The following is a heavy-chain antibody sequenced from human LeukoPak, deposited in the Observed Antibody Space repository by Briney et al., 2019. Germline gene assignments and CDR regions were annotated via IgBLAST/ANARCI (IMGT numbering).Heavy chain of an antibody. Sequence: GSLRLSCAASGFTVSSNYMSWVRQAPGKGLEWIGSIYYSGSTYYNPSLKSRVTISVDTSKNQFSLKLSSVTAADTAVYYCASRVLTGWEREAFDIWGQGTMVTVSS. V-gene: IGHV4-59*05. J-gene: IGHJ3*02. CDR3: ASRVLTGWEREAFDI. CDR1: GFTVSSNY. CDR2: IYYSGST. D-gene: IGHD3-9*01.